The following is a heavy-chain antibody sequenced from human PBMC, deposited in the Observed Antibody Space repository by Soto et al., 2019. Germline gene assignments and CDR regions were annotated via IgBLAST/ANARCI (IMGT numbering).Heavy chain of an antibody. CDR3: AHRLADSSGYFFPLDY. CDR1: GFSLRTSGVG. CDR2: IYWDDDK. J-gene: IGHJ4*02. V-gene: IGHV2-5*02. Sequence: QITLKESGPMLVKPTQTLTLTCTFSGFSLRTSGVGVGWIRQPPGKALEWLANIYWDDDKRYSPSLKSRLTNPQDTPKNPVVLTMTNVDPVDTATKFCAHRLADSSGYFFPLDYWGQGTLVIVSS. D-gene: IGHD3-22*01.